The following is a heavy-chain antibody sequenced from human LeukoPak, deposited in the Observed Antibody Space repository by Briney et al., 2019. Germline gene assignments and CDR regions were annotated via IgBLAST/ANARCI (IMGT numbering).Heavy chain of an antibody. Sequence: ASVKVSCKASGYTFTSYYMHWVRQAPGQGLEWMGIINPSGGSTSYAQKYQGRVTMTRDTSTSTVYMELSSLRSEDTAVYYCARAAADYGMDVWGQGTTVTVSS. CDR1: GYTFTSYY. J-gene: IGHJ6*02. D-gene: IGHD6-13*01. V-gene: IGHV1-46*01. CDR3: ARAAADYGMDV. CDR2: INPSGGST.